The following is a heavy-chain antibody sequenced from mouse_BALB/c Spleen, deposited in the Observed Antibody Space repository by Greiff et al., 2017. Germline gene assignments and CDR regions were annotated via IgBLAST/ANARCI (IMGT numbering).Heavy chain of an antibody. CDR1: GFTFSDYY. CDR2: ISDGGSYT. D-gene: IGHD1-1*01. Sequence: EVQVVESGGGLVKPGGSLKLSCAASGFTFSDYYMYWVRQTPEKRLEWVATISDGGSYTYYPDSVKGRFTISRDNAKNNLYLQMSSLKSEDTAMYYCAREGTTGAYWGQGTLVTVSA. J-gene: IGHJ3*01. V-gene: IGHV5-4*02. CDR3: AREGTTGAY.